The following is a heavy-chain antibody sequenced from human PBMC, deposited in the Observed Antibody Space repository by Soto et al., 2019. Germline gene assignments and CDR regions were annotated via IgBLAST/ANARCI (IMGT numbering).Heavy chain of an antibody. CDR2: ISYDGSNK. J-gene: IGHJ4*02. CDR1: GFTFSSYG. D-gene: IGHD1-26*01. Sequence: QVQLVESGGGVVQPGRSLRLSCAASGFTFSSYGMHWVRQAPGKGLEWVAVISYDGSNKYYADSLKGRFTSSRDNSKNTLYLQMISLRAEDTAVYYCAKDLVGATIVAFDYWGQGTLVTVSS. CDR3: AKDLVGATIVAFDY. V-gene: IGHV3-30*18.